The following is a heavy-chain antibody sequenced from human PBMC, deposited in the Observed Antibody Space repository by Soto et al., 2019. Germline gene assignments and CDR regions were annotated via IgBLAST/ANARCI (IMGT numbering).Heavy chain of an antibody. CDR1: GYTFTGYY. J-gene: IGHJ5*02. V-gene: IGHV1-2*02. CDR2: INPNSGGT. CDR3: ARGRRGLRFLEWDP. D-gene: IGHD3-3*01. Sequence: VQLVQSGAEVKKPGASVKVSCKASGYTFTGYYMHWVRQAPGQGLEWMGWINPNSGGTNYAQKIQGRVTMTRDTSISTAYMELGRLRSDDTAVYYCARGRRGLRFLEWDPWGQGTLVTVSS.